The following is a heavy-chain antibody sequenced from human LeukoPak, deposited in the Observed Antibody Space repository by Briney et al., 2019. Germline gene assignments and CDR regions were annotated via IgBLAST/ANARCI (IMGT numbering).Heavy chain of an antibody. CDR1: GYTFTSYG. Sequence: ASVKVSCKASGYTFTSYGISWVRQAPGQGLEWMGWISAYNGNTNYAQKLQGRVTMTTDTSTSTAYMELRSLRSDDTAVYYCARDSYCYGSGREGYFDYWGQGTLVTVSS. D-gene: IGHD3-10*01. J-gene: IGHJ4*02. CDR2: ISAYNGNT. CDR3: ARDSYCYGSGREGYFDY. V-gene: IGHV1-18*04.